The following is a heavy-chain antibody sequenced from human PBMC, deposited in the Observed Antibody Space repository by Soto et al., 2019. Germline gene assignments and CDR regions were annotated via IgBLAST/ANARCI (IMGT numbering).Heavy chain of an antibody. Sequence: SETLSLTCAVSGGSISSSNWWSWVRQPPGKGLEWIGEIYHSGSTNYNPSLKSRVTISVDKSKNQFSLTLSSVTAAVTAVYYCARSRGAMAYYYYYGMDVWGQGTTVTVSS. D-gene: IGHD3-10*01. J-gene: IGHJ6*02. CDR1: GGSISSSNW. V-gene: IGHV4-4*02. CDR2: IYHSGST. CDR3: ARSRGAMAYYYYYGMDV.